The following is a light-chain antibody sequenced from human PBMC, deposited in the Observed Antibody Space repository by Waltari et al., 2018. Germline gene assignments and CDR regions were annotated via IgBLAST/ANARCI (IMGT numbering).Light chain of an antibody. V-gene: IGLV3-1*01. J-gene: IGLJ1*01. CDR1: TLEDTY. CDR3: QTWDDTTV. CDR2: PDT. Sequence: SYALTQPPSVSVSPGQTATIYCPATTLEDTYVSWYQQKTGQPPVLVMYPDTKRPSGIPERFSGSNSGNTATLIISETQALDEAVYYCQTWDDTTVFGGGTTVSVL.